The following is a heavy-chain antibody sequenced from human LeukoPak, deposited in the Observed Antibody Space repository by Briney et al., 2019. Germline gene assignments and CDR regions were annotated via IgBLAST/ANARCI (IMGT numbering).Heavy chain of an antibody. J-gene: IGHJ3*02. Sequence: ASVKVSCKASGYTFTSYDINWVRQATGQGLEWMGWMNPNSGNTGYAQKFQGRVTMTRDTSISTAYMELSRLRSDDTAVYYCARAPPVYYDDAFDIWGQGTMVTVSS. CDR1: GYTFTSYD. D-gene: IGHD3-22*01. CDR3: ARAPPVYYDDAFDI. CDR2: MNPNSGNT. V-gene: IGHV1-8*01.